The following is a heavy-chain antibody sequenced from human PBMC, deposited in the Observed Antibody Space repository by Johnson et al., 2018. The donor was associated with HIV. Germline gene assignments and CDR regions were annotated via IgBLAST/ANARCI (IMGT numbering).Heavy chain of an antibody. V-gene: IGHV3-9*01. CDR3: AKRGSGWPSDAFDI. Sequence: EVQLVESGGGVVQPGRSLRVSCAASGFTFDEYVIHWVRQAPGKGLEWVSGISWKSGNTGYADSVKGRFTISRDNAKSSMYLQMNSLRAEYTAVYYCAKRGSGWPSDAFDIWGQGTMVTVSS. D-gene: IGHD6-19*01. CDR1: GFTFDEYV. CDR2: ISWKSGNT. J-gene: IGHJ3*02.